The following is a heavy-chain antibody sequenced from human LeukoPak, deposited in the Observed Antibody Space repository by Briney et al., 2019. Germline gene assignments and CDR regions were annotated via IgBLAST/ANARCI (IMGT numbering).Heavy chain of an antibody. Sequence: EASVKVSCKASGYTFNSYGISWVRQAPGQGLEWMGWISAYNGNTNYAQKLQGRVTMTTDTSTSTAYMELRSLRSDDTAVYYCARVSSSWYYFDYWGQGTLVTVSS. CDR2: ISAYNGNT. CDR1: GYTFNSYG. D-gene: IGHD6-13*01. J-gene: IGHJ4*02. V-gene: IGHV1-18*04. CDR3: ARVSSSWYYFDY.